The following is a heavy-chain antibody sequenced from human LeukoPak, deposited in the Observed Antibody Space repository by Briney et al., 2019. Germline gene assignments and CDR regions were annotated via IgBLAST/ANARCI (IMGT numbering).Heavy chain of an antibody. D-gene: IGHD6-25*01. CDR3: ARVPALYNWFDP. CDR2: INPNSGGT. J-gene: IGHJ5*02. Sequence: ASVKVSCKASGYTFTGYYMHWVRQAPGQGLEWMGWINPNSGGTNYAQKFQGRVTMTRDMSTSTVYMELSSLRSEDTAVYYCARVPALYNWFDPWGQGTLVTVSS. CDR1: GYTFTGYY. V-gene: IGHV1-2*02.